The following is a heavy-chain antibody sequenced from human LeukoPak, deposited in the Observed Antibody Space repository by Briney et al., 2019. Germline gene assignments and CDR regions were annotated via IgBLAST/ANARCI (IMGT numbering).Heavy chain of an antibody. CDR2: IIPIFGTA. V-gene: IGHV1-69*05. CDR3: ARDLTTVTTENYYYYMDV. J-gene: IGHJ6*03. Sequence: PVKVSCKASGGTFSSYAISWVRQAPGQGLEWMGGIIPIFGTANYAQKFQGRVTIITDESTSTAYMELSSLRSEDTAVYYCARDLTTVTTENYYYYMDVWGKGTTVTVSS. CDR1: GGTFSSYA. D-gene: IGHD4-11*01.